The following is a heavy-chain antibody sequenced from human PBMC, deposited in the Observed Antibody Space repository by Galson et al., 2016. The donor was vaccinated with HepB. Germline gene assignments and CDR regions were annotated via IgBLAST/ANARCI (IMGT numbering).Heavy chain of an antibody. CDR3: ASGLVSGTKY. V-gene: IGHV3-74*01. J-gene: IGHJ4*02. D-gene: IGHD2-8*01. CDR1: GFTFSGYW. Sequence: SLRLSCAASGFTFSGYWMHWVRQVPGKGLVWVSRIKRDGTAATYADSVRGRFTISRDNAKNTLYLQMNNRRVDDTALYYCASGLVSGTKYWGQGTLVTVSS. CDR2: IKRDGTAA.